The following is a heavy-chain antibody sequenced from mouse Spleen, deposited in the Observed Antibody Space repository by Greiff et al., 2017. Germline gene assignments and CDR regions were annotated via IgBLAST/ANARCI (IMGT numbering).Heavy chain of an antibody. CDR3: ARFDDAMDY. J-gene: IGHJ4*01. Sequence: VQVVESGPELVKPGASVKISCKASGYAFSSSWMNWVKQRPGKGLEWIGRIYPGDGDTNYNGKFKGKATLTADKSSSTAYMQLSSLTSEDSAVYFCARFDDAMDYWGQGTSVTVSS. V-gene: IGHV1-82*01. D-gene: IGHD2-3*01. CDR2: IYPGDGDT. CDR1: GYAFSSSW.